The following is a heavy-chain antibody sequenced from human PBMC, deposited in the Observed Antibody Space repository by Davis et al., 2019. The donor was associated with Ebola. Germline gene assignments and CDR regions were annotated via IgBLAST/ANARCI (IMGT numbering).Heavy chain of an antibody. D-gene: IGHD4-11*01. CDR1: GFSFDNSW. CDR3: TSPVTTVTTAYYYYMDV. Sequence: GESLKISYVVSGFSFDNSWMTWVRQASGKGLEWVGRIRSKANSYATAYAASVKGRFTISRDDSKNTAYLQMNSLKTEDTAVYYCTSPVTTVTTAYYYYMDVWGKGTTVTVSS. CDR2: IRSKANSYAT. J-gene: IGHJ6*03. V-gene: IGHV3-73*01.